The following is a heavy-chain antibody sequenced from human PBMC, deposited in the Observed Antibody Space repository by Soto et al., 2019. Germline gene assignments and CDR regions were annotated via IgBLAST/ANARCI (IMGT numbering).Heavy chain of an antibody. D-gene: IGHD3-3*01. CDR3: ARDSLTTIFGVVTNYCMDV. CDR2: ISSSSSTI. V-gene: IGHV3-48*02. Sequence: GGSLRLSCAASGFTFSSYSMNWVRQAPGKGLEWVSYISSSSSTIYYADSVKGRFTISRDNAKNSLYLQMNSLRDEDTAVYYCARDSLTTIFGVVTNYCMDVWGQATTVTVSS. CDR1: GFTFSSYS. J-gene: IGHJ6*02.